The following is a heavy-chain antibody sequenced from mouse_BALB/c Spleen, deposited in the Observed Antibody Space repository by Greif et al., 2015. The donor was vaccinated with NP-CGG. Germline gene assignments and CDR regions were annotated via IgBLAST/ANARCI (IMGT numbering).Heavy chain of an antibody. CDR3: RYYDYAMDY. J-gene: IGHJ4*01. V-gene: IGHV5-17*02. CDR1: GFTFSSFG. CDR2: ISSGSSTI. Sequence: EVKLVESGGGLVQPGGSRKLSCAASGFTFSSFGMHWVRQAPEKGLEWVAYISSGSSTIYYADTVKGRFTISRDNPKNTLFLQMTSLRSEDTAMYYCRYYDYAMDYWGQGTSVTVSS. D-gene: IGHD1-1*01.